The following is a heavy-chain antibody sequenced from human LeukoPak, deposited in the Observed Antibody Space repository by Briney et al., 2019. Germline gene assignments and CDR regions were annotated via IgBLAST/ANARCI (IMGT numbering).Heavy chain of an antibody. CDR1: GYTFTSYY. CDR2: INPSGGST. J-gene: IGHJ4*02. V-gene: IGHV1-46*01. D-gene: IGHD1-7*01. CDR3: AKTFGTTGPKYYFDY. Sequence: ASVKVSCKASGYTFTSYYMHWVRQAPGQGLEWMGIINPSGGSTSYAQKFQGRVTMTRDTSTSTVYMELSSLRSEDTAVYYCAKTFGTTGPKYYFDYWGQGTLVTVSS.